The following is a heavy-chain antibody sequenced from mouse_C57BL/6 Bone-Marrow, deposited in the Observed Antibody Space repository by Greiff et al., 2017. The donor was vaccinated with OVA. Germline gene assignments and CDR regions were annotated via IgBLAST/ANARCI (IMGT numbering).Heavy chain of an antibody. CDR2: LDPENGDT. Sequence: EVQLQQSGAELVRPGASVKLSCTASGFNIKDDYMHWVKQRPEQGLEWIGWLDPENGDTEYASKFQGKATITADTSSNTAYLQLSSLTSEDTAVYYCTTALLITTVVATDAMDYWGQGTSVTVSS. CDR3: TTALLITTVVATDAMDY. CDR1: GFNIKDDY. J-gene: IGHJ4*01. V-gene: IGHV14-4*01. D-gene: IGHD1-1*01.